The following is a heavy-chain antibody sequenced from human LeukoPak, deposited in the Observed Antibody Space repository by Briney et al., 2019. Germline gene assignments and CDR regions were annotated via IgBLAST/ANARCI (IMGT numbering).Heavy chain of an antibody. V-gene: IGHV3-23*01. CDR3: VKGDRRLDY. Sequence: GRSLRLSCAASGFTFSRYSMHWVRQAPGKGLEWVSGISVSGALTNYADSVKGRFTISRDDSKNTLYLQMDSLRAEDTAIYYCVKGDRRLDYWGQGTLVTVSS. D-gene: IGHD2-15*01. J-gene: IGHJ4*02. CDR2: ISVSGALT. CDR1: GFTFSRYS.